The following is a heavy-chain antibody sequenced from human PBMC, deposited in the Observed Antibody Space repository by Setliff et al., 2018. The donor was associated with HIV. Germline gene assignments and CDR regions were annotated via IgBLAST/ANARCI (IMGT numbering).Heavy chain of an antibody. J-gene: IGHJ4*02. CDR3: ARDYNYIFDS. Sequence: GGSLRLSCVASSGFAFSDNPMNWVRQATGKGLEWISHIRGKSDIIKYAESVMGRFTISRDNAKNSLYLEMNSLRAEDTAIYYCARDYNYIFDSWGQGVLVTVSS. V-gene: IGHV3-48*01. D-gene: IGHD3-22*01. CDR1: GFAFSDNP. CDR2: IRGKSDII.